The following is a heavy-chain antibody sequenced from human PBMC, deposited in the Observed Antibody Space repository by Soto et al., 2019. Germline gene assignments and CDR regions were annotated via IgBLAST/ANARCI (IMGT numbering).Heavy chain of an antibody. CDR3: AREGSGGSGYYYYYGMDV. Sequence: ASVKVSCKASGYTFTSYYMHWVRQAPGQGLEWMGIINPSGGSTSYAQKFQGRVTMTRDTSTSTVYMELSSLRSEDTAVYYCAREGSGGSGYYYYYGMDVWGQGTTVTVSS. V-gene: IGHV1-46*01. D-gene: IGHD2-15*01. CDR1: GYTFTSYY. CDR2: INPSGGST. J-gene: IGHJ6*02.